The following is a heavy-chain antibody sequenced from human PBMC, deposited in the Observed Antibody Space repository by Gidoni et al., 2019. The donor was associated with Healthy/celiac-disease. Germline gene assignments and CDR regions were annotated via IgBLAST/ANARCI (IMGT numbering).Heavy chain of an antibody. D-gene: IGHD3-10*01. Sequence: QVQLVQSGAEGQKPGSSVKVSCKASGGTFSRYAISWVRQAPGQGLEWMGGIIPIFGTANYAQKFQVRVTITADESTSTAYMELSSLRSEDTAVYYCARDMVRGVIKFGAFDIWGQGTMVTVSS. J-gene: IGHJ3*02. CDR1: GGTFSRYA. CDR3: ARDMVRGVIKFGAFDI. CDR2: IIPIFGTA. V-gene: IGHV1-69*01.